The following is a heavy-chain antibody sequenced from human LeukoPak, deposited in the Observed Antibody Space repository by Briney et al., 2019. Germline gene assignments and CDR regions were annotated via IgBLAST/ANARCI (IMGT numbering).Heavy chain of an antibody. CDR1: GFTFSSYS. CDR2: ISSSSSYI. CDR3: ARATELRYFDWLPFDY. V-gene: IGHV3-21*01. Sequence: GGSLRLSCAASGFTFSSYSMNWVRQAPGKGLEWVSSISSSSSYIYYADSVKGRFTISRDNAKNSLYLQMNSLRAEDTAVYYCARATELRYFDWLPFDYWGQGTLVTVSS. J-gene: IGHJ4*02. D-gene: IGHD3-9*01.